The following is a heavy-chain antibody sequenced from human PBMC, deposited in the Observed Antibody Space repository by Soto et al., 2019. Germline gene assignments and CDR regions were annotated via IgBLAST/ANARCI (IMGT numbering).Heavy chain of an antibody. J-gene: IGHJ6*02. CDR2: IIPIFGTA. V-gene: IGHV1-69*13. CDR1: GGTFSSYA. Sequence: SVKVSCKASGGTFSSYAISWVRQAPGQGLEWMGGIIPIFGTANYAQKFQGRVTITADESTSTAYMELSSLGSEDTAVYYCARAYCSGGSCYVGVYYYGMDVWGQGTTVTVSS. D-gene: IGHD2-15*01. CDR3: ARAYCSGGSCYVGVYYYGMDV.